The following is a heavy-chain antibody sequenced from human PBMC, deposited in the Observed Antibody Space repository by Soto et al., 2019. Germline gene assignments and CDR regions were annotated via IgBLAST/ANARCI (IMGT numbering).Heavy chain of an antibody. CDR2: ISAHNGNT. CDR3: ARGRYGDY. D-gene: IGHD1-1*01. V-gene: IGHV1-18*01. CDR1: GYAFTTYG. J-gene: IGHJ4*02. Sequence: QVHLVQSGAEVKKPGASVKVSCKGSGYAFTTYGITWVRQAPGQGLEWMVWISAHNGNTNYAPTLQGRVTVTRDTSTSTAYMELSSLRSDDTAVYYCARGRYGDYWGQGALVSVPS.